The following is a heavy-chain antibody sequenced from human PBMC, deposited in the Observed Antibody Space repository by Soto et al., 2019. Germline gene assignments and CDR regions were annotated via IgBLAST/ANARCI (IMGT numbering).Heavy chain of an antibody. CDR1: GFTFSNAW. V-gene: IGHV3-15*01. J-gene: IGHJ4*02. CDR2: IKSKTDGGTT. Sequence: AGGSLRLSCAASGFTFSNAWMSWVRQAPGKGLEWVGRIKSKTDGGTTDYAAPVKGRFTISRDDSKNTLYLQMNSLKTEDTAVYYCTTDPYYYDSSGYFIIDYWGQGTLVTVSS. D-gene: IGHD3-22*01. CDR3: TTDPYYYDSSGYFIIDY.